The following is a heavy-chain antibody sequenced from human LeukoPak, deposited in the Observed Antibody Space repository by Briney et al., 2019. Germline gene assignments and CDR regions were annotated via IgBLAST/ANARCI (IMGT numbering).Heavy chain of an antibody. D-gene: IGHD6-13*01. J-gene: IGHJ4*02. V-gene: IGHV3-23*01. CDR3: AKVGGVRSWAFDY. Sequence: PGGSLRLSCAASGFTFSIYSMNWVRQAPGKGLEWVSAISGSGGSTYYADSVKGRFTISRDNSKNTLYLQMNSLRAEDTAVYYCAKVGGVRSWAFDYWGQGTLVTVSS. CDR1: GFTFSIYS. CDR2: ISGSGGST.